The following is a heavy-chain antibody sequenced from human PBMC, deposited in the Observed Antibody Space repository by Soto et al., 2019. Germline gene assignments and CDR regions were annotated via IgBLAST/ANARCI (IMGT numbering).Heavy chain of an antibody. CDR1: GYTFISYY. J-gene: IGHJ4*02. CDR2: INPSGGST. Sequence: ASVKVSCKASGYTFISYYMHWVRQAPGQGLEWMGTINPSGGSTNYAQKFQGRVTMTRDTSTSTVYMELSSLRSEDTAVYYCARHVEWEIFYYFEHWGQGTPVNVSS. CDR3: ARHVEWEIFYYFEH. D-gene: IGHD1-26*01. V-gene: IGHV1-46*01.